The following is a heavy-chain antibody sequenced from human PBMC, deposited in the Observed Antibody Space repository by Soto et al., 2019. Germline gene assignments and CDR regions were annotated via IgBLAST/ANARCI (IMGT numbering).Heavy chain of an antibody. CDR1: GGTFSSYA. Sequence: QVQLVQSGAEVKKPGSSVKVSCKASGGTFSSYAISWVRQAPGQGLEWMGGSIPIFGTANYALKFQGRVTITADQSTDTAYMELSSLRSEDTAVYYCATQGLPNYYYSGMDVWGQGTTVTVSS. D-gene: IGHD5-18*01. CDR3: ATQGLPNYYYSGMDV. V-gene: IGHV1-69*12. CDR2: SIPIFGTA. J-gene: IGHJ6*02.